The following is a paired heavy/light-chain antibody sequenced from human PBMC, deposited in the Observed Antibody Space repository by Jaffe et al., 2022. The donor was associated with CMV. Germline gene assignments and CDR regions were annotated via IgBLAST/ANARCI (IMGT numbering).Heavy chain of an antibody. CDR2: ISSSGSTI. J-gene: IGHJ6*02. D-gene: IGHD2-2*01. Sequence: QVQLVESGGGLVKPGGSLRLSCAASGFTFSDYYMSWIRQAPGKGLEWVSYISSSGSTIYYADSVKGRFTISRDNAKNSLYLQMNSLRAEDTAVYYCARVDIVVVPSYYYYYGMDVWGQGTTVTVSS. CDR1: GFTFSDYY. CDR3: ARVDIVVVPSYYYYYGMDV. V-gene: IGHV3-11*01.
Light chain of an antibody. Sequence: EIVLTQSPGTLSLSPGERATLSCRASQSVSSSYLAWYQQKPGQAPRLLIYGASSRATGIPDRFSGSGSGTDFTLTISRLEPEDFAVYYCQQYGSSPPGGVAFGQGTKVEIK. V-gene: IGKV3-20*01. J-gene: IGKJ1*01. CDR3: QQYGSSPPGGVA. CDR2: GAS. CDR1: QSVSSSY.